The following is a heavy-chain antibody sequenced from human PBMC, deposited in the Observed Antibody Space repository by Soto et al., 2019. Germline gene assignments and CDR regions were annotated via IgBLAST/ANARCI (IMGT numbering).Heavy chain of an antibody. V-gene: IGHV3-11*06. Sequence: GGSLRLSCAASGFTFSDYYMSWIRQAPGKGLEWVSYISSSSSYTNYADSVKGRFTISRDNAKNSLYLQMNSLRAEDTAVYYCAKIGSGSYYGGVGYWGQGTLVTVSS. J-gene: IGHJ4*02. CDR2: ISSSSSYT. CDR1: GFTFSDYY. CDR3: AKIGSGSYYGGVGY. D-gene: IGHD1-26*01.